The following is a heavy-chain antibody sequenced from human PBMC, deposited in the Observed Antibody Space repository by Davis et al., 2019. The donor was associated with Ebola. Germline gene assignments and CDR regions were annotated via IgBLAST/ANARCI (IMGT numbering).Heavy chain of an antibody. J-gene: IGHJ6*03. CDR2: ISSSGSTI. CDR1: GFTFSSYS. D-gene: IGHD2-2*02. Sequence: GESLKISCAASGFTFSSYSMNWVRQAPGKGLEWVSSISSSGSTIYYADSVKGRFTISRDNAKNTLYLQMNSLRAEDTAVYYCAKDAVVVPAAIFYYYYYMDVWGKGTTVTVSS. CDR3: AKDAVVVPAAIFYYYYYMDV. V-gene: IGHV3-21*04.